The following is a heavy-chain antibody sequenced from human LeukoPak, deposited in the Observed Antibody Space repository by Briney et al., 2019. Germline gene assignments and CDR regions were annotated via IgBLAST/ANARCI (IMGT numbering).Heavy chain of an antibody. D-gene: IGHD3-10*01. CDR3: ARDGGSGSPPGKFDP. CDR2: IYYSGST. J-gene: IGHJ5*02. V-gene: IGHV4-59*01. CDR1: GGSISSYY. Sequence: PSETLSLTXTVSGGSISSYYWSWIRQPQGKGLEWIGYIYYSGSTNYNPSLKSRVTISVDTSKNQFSLKLSSVTAADTAVYYCARDGGSGSPPGKFDPWGQGTLVTVSS.